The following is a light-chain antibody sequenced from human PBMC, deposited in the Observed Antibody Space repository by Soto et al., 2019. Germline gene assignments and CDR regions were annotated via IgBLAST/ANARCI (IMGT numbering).Light chain of an antibody. CDR3: QQYGSSPLYT. Sequence: EIVLTQSPGTLSLSPGERATLSCRASQSVNSTYLAWYQQKPGQAPRLLTYGVSSRATGIPDRFSDSGSGTEFTLSISRLEPEDFAGYYCQQYGSSPLYTFGQGTKLEIK. V-gene: IGKV3-20*01. CDR1: QSVNSTY. CDR2: GVS. J-gene: IGKJ2*01.